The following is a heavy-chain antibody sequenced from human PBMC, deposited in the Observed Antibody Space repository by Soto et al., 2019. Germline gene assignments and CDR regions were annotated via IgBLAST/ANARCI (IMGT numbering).Heavy chain of an antibody. CDR3: AKMSAFRSGSPTYHFDY. D-gene: IGHD3-3*01. CDR1: GFTFSSYA. CDR2: ISGSGSST. J-gene: IGHJ4*02. Sequence: GGSLRFSCAASGFTFSSYAMIWVRQAPGKGLEWVSVISGSGSSTYYADSVKGRFTISRDNSKKTLYVQMNSLRAEETAVYYCAKMSAFRSGSPTYHFDYWGQGT. V-gene: IGHV3-23*01.